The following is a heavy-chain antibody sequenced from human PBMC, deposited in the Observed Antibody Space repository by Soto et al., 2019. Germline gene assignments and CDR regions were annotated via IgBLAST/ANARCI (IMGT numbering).Heavy chain of an antibody. Sequence: QVQLVQSGAEVMKPGSSVKVSCKASGGTFSSYAISWVRQAPGQGLEWMGGIIPIFGTANYAQKFQGRVTITADVSTSTAYMELSTLRSEDTAVYYCARVKYSSPRNWYFDLWGRGTLVTVSS. D-gene: IGHD6-6*01. CDR2: IIPIFGTA. CDR3: ARVKYSSPRNWYFDL. V-gene: IGHV1-69*12. J-gene: IGHJ2*01. CDR1: GGTFSSYA.